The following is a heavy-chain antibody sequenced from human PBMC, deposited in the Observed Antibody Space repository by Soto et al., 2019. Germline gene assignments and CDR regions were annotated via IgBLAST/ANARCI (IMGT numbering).Heavy chain of an antibody. J-gene: IGHJ4*02. V-gene: IGHV3-66*01. CDR1: GFTVSTYY. CDR2: MYSGGAA. CDR3: TRESAGAFDY. D-gene: IGHD1-26*01. Sequence: GGSLRLSCAASGFTVSTYYMNWVRQAPGKGLEWVSIMYSGGAAYYAHSVRDRFTISRDSSKNTLFLQMSSLRAEDTAVYYCTRESAGAFDYWGEGTLVTVSS.